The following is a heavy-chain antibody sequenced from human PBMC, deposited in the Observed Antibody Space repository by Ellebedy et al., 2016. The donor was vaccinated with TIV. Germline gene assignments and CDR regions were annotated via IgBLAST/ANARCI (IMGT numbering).Heavy chain of an antibody. D-gene: IGHD5-18*01. CDR3: ARGYNSGLDF. CDR2: FKIDASSA. Sequence: GESLKISYATSGFTFTSHYMHWVRQVPGKGLVWVSRFKIDASSASYTDSVKGRFTISADNAKSILYLQMNGLRAEDTAVYYCARGYNSGLDFWGQGTLVTVSS. V-gene: IGHV3-74*01. J-gene: IGHJ4*02. CDR1: GFTFTSHY.